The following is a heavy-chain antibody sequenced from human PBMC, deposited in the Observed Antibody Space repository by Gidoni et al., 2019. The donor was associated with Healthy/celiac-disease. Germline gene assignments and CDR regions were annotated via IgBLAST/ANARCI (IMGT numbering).Heavy chain of an antibody. CDR2: IIPIFGTA. CDR1: AGTCSSYA. J-gene: IGHJ6*02. V-gene: IGHV1-69*01. CDR3: ARTNCSSTSCYEGNYYYYGMDV. Sequence: VRQPGSWATVCCKVSAGTCSSYAISWVRQAPGQGLEWMGGIIPIFGTANYAQKFQGRVTITADESTSTAYMELSSLRSEDTAVYYCARTNCSSTSCYEGNYYYYGMDVWGQGTTVTVSS. D-gene: IGHD2-2*01.